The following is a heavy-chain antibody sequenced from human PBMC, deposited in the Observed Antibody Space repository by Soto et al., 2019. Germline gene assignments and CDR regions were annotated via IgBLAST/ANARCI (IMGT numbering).Heavy chain of an antibody. CDR2: LSGSGGST. D-gene: IGHD3-22*01. CDR1: GFAFSSYA. J-gene: IGHJ5*02. Sequence: GGSLRLSCAASGFAFSSYAMSWVRQAPGKGLEWVSALSGSGGSTYYADSVKGRFTISRDNSKNTLYLQMNSLRAEDTAVYYCAKGHYYDSSGYRNCFDTWGRGILVTVSS. V-gene: IGHV3-23*01. CDR3: AKGHYYDSSGYRNCFDT.